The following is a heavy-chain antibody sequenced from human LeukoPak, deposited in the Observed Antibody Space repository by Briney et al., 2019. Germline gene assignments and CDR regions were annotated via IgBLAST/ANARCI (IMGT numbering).Heavy chain of an antibody. CDR2: ISGSAGSA. Sequence: ETLSLTCTVSGGSISSYYWSWLRQAPGQGLEWVSVISGSAGSAYYAASVTGRFTTSRDNSKNTLYLQTNGLGAEDTAVYYCAKSRSDWYLYDYWGQGILVTVSS. CDR3: AKSRSDWYLYDY. V-gene: IGHV3-23*01. D-gene: IGHD6-19*01. J-gene: IGHJ4*02. CDR1: GGSISSYY.